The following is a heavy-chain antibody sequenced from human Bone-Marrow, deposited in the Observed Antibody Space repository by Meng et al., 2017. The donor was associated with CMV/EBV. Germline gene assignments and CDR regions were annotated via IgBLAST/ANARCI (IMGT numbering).Heavy chain of an antibody. CDR2: IKRDGSEA. CDR1: GFNFGVYW. J-gene: IGHJ4*02. V-gene: IGHV3-7*01. Sequence: GESLKISCAASGFNFGVYWMTWVRQPPGKGLEWVANIKRDGSEAYYADSVKCRFTISRDNAKNSLYLQMNSLRGEDTAVYYCARSFEYWGRGTLVTVSS. CDR3: ARSFEY.